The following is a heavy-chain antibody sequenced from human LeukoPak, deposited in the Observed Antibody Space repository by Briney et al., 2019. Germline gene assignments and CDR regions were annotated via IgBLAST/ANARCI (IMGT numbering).Heavy chain of an antibody. V-gene: IGHV4-39*07. J-gene: IGHJ5*02. Sequence: SETLSLTCTVSGGSISSSNYYWGWIRQPPGKGLEWIGSTYYSGSTYYSPSLKSRVTISVDTSKNQFSLNLSSVTAADTAVYYCARDNSVRDEAWWFNPWGQGTLVTVSS. CDR1: GGSISSSNYY. D-gene: IGHD5-24*01. CDR2: TYYSGST. CDR3: ARDNSVRDEAWWFNP.